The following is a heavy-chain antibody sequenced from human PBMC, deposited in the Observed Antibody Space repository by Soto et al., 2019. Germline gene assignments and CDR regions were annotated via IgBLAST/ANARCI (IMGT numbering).Heavy chain of an antibody. D-gene: IGHD5-18*01. CDR3: AKDHAGYSYGLFDY. Sequence: GGSLRLSCAASGFTFSSNAMSWVRQAPGKGLEWVSAISGSGGSTYYADSVKGRFTISRDNSKNTLYLQMNSLRAEDTAVYYCAKDHAGYSYGLFDYWGQGTLVTVSS. CDR1: GFTFSSNA. J-gene: IGHJ4*02. CDR2: ISGSGGST. V-gene: IGHV3-23*01.